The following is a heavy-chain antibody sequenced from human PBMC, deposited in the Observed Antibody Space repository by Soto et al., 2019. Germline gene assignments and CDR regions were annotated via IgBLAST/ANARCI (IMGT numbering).Heavy chain of an antibody. V-gene: IGHV3-23*01. J-gene: IGHJ4*02. CDR2: ISGIGST. CDR1: KFTFSIYA. CDR3: AKSRCSGGSCYSGHDYFDY. Sequence: VGSLRLSCAASKFTFSIYAMTWVRQAPGKGLEWVSTISGIGSTYYADSVKGRFIISRDNSKNTLYLQMDSLRAEDTAVYYCAKSRCSGGSCYSGHDYFDYWGQGTLVTVSS. D-gene: IGHD2-15*01.